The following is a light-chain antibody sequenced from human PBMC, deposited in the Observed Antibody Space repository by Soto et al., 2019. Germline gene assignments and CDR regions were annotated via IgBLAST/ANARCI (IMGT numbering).Light chain of an antibody. V-gene: IGKV3-20*01. Sequence: VVLTQSPATLSLSPGEPATLSCRASRDVYINALAWYQQKPGRTPTLLIYGASTRATGIPDRFSATGSGSEVSLTISSLEPEDFAVYYCQQYGASPFTFGPGTRVEI. CDR2: GAS. CDR3: QQYGASPFT. CDR1: RDVYINA. J-gene: IGKJ3*01.